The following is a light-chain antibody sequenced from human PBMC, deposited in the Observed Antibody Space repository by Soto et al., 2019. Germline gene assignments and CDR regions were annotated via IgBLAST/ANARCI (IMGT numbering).Light chain of an antibody. CDR1: QGISNW. J-gene: IGKJ4*01. CDR2: AAS. V-gene: IGKV1-12*01. Sequence: DIQMTQSPSSVSASVGDRVTITCRASQGISNWLAWYQQKPGKAPKLLIYAASSLQSGVPSRFSGSGFGTDFTLTISSLQPEDFATYYCQQANTFPPAFGGGTKVEIK. CDR3: QQANTFPPA.